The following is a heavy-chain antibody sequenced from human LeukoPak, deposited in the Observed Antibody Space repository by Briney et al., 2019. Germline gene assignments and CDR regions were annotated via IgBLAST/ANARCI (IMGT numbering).Heavy chain of an antibody. CDR1: GGSISSYY. D-gene: IGHD2-2*01. J-gene: IGHJ3*02. V-gene: IGHV4-4*07. CDR3: ARGVLVVVPAAGAFDI. Sequence: SETLSLTCTVSGGSISSYYWSWIRQPAGKGLEWIGRIYTSGSTNYNPSLKSRVTISVDTSKNQFSLKLSSVTAADTAVYYCARGVLVVVPAAGAFDIWGQGTMVSVSS. CDR2: IYTSGST.